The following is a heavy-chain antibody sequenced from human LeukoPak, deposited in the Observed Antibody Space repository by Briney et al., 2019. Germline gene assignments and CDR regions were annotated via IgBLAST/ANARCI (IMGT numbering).Heavy chain of an antibody. CDR1: GSTPRTYA. V-gene: IGHV3-23*01. J-gene: IGHJ4*02. D-gene: IGHD3-3*01. Sequence: GGSLRLSCAASGSTPRTYAMNWVRQAPGKGLEWVSAIGGTGDSTYYADSVKGRFTISRDISKNTIYLQMNSLRAEDTAVYYCAKGPPTVRFLEWLPVTDYWGQGTLVTVSS. CDR2: IGGTGDST. CDR3: AKGPPTVRFLEWLPVTDY.